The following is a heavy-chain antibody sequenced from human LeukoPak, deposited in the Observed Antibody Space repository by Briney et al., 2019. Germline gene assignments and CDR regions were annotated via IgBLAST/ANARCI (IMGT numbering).Heavy chain of an antibody. D-gene: IGHD3-22*01. V-gene: IGHV1-69*06. CDR3: AGTEDGYSHYYFDY. CDR2: IIPIFGTA. CDR1: GGTFSSYA. Sequence: SVKVSCKASGGTFSSYAISWVRQAPGQGLEWMGGIIPIFGTANYTQKFQGRVTITADKSTSTAYMELSSLRSEDTAVYYCAGTEDGYSHYYFDYWGQGTMVTVSS. J-gene: IGHJ4*02.